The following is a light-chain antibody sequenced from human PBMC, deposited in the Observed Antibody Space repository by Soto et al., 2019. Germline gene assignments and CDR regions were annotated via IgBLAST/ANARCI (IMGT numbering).Light chain of an antibody. J-gene: IGKJ1*01. CDR3: QQYNNWPHT. V-gene: IGKV3-15*01. CDR2: GAS. Sequence: EIVMTQSPATLSVSPGERAALSCRASQSVSSNLAWYQQKPGQAPRLLIYGASTRATGIPARFSGSRSGTEFPLTISSLQSEDFAVYYCQQYNNWPHTFGQGNKVEIK. CDR1: QSVSSN.